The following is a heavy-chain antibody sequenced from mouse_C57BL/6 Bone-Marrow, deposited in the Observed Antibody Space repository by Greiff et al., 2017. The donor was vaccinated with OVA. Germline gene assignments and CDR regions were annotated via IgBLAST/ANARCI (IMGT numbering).Heavy chain of an antibody. CDR3: TRARDAAWFAY. D-gene: IGHD3-1*01. CDR1: GFTFSSYA. Sequence: EVKLQESGAGLVKPGGSLKLSCAASGFTFSSYAMSWVRQTPEKRLEWVAYISSGGDYIYYADTVKGRFTISRDNARNTLYLQMSSLKSEDTAMYYCTRARDAAWFAYWGQGTLVTVSA. J-gene: IGHJ3*01. V-gene: IGHV5-9-1*02. CDR2: ISSGGDYI.